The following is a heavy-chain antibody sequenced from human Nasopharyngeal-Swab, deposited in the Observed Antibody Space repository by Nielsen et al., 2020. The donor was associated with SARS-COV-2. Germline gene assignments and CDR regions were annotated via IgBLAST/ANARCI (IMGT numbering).Heavy chain of an antibody. CDR1: GFTFSSYW. V-gene: IGHV3-74*01. CDR2: INSDGSNT. J-gene: IGHJ6*02. CDR3: ARDGVRPGYSSGWKYYYYGMDV. D-gene: IGHD6-19*01. Sequence: GESLKISCAASGFTFSSYWMHWVRQAPGKGLVWVSRINSDGSNTNYADSVKGRFTISRDNSKNTLYLQMNSLRAEDTAVYYYARDGVRPGYSSGWKYYYYGMDVWGQGTTVTVSS.